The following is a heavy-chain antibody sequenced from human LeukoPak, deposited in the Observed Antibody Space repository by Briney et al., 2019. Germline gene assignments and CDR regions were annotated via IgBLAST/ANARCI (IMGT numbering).Heavy chain of an antibody. J-gene: IGHJ5*02. CDR3: AREDSYGFSNWFDP. CDR1: GYTFTGYY. CDR2: INPNSGGT. Sequence: GASVKVSCKASGYTFTGYYMHWARQAPGQGLEWMGRINPNSGGTNYAQKFQGRVTMTRDTSISTAYMELSRLRSDDTAVYYCAREDSYGFSNWFDPWGQGTLVTVSS. D-gene: IGHD5-18*01. V-gene: IGHV1-2*06.